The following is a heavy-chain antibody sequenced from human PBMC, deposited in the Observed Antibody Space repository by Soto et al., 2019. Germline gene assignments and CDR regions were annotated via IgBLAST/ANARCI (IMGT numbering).Heavy chain of an antibody. CDR2: IYYSGST. D-gene: IGHD6-19*01. J-gene: IGHJ6*02. CDR1: GGSISSSSYY. V-gene: IGHV4-39*01. CDR3: ARRAVAGMVGMDV. Sequence: SETLSLTCTVSGGSISSSSYYWGWIRQPPGKGLEWIGSIYYSGSTYYNPSLKSRVTISVDTSKNQFSLKLSSVTAADTAVYYCARRAVAGMVGMDVWGQGTTVTVSS.